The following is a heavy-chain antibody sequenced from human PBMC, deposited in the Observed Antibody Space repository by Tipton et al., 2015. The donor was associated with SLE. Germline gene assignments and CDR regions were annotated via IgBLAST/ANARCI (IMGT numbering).Heavy chain of an antibody. V-gene: IGHV4-59*02. D-gene: IGHD3/OR15-3a*01. CDR2: IHYTGST. CDR3: ARGATVDWDRVAFDS. CDR1: GGSVGNYY. Sequence: TLSLTCTVSGGSVGNYYWSWIRQSPGKGLEWIGYIHYTGSTEYNPSLKSRVTISVDTSKNQFSLKLSSVTAADTAVYYCARGATVDWDRVAFDSWGQGTLVTVSS. J-gene: IGHJ4*02.